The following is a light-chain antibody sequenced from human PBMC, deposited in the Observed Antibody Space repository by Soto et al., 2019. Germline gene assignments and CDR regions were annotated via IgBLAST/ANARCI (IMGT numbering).Light chain of an antibody. V-gene: IGKV3-20*01. CDR1: QTVSSNY. CDR2: GAS. CDR3: HQYGSAPWT. Sequence: EIILTQSPDTLSLSTGERATLSCGASQTVSSNYLAWCQQRPGQAPRLLIYGASTRAAGIPDRFSGSGSGTDFTLTITRLEPEDFAVYYCHQYGSAPWTFGQGTKVDI. J-gene: IGKJ1*01.